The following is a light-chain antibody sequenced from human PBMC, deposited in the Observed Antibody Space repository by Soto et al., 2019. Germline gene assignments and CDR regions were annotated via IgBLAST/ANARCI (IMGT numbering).Light chain of an antibody. V-gene: IGLV1-47*01. J-gene: IGLJ2*01. CDR3: AAWDDSLSGVV. Sequence: SVLNQPPSASGTPGQRVTLSCSGNNSNIGSNYVFWYQHLPGTAPKLLIYRNNQRPSGVPDRFSGSKSGTSASLAISGLRSEDETDYYCAAWDDSLSGVVFGGGTKVTVL. CDR1: NSNIGSNY. CDR2: RNN.